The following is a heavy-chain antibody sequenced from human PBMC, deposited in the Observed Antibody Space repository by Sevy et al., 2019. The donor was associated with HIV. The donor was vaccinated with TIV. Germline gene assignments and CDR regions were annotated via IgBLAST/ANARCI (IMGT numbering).Heavy chain of an antibody. V-gene: IGHV1-69*06. Sequence: ASVKVSCKASGGTFSSYAISWVRQAPGQGLEWMGGIIPIFGTANYAQKFQGRVTITADKSTGTAYMELSSLRSEDTAVYYCALGQDYYYYMDVWGKGTTVTVSS. CDR2: IIPIFGTA. J-gene: IGHJ6*03. CDR1: GGTFSSYA. CDR3: ALGQDYYYYMDV.